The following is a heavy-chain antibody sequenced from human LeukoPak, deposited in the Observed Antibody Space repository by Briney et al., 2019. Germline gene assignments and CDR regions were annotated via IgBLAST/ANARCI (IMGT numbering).Heavy chain of an antibody. V-gene: IGHV3-30-3*01. J-gene: IGHJ4*02. CDR1: GFTFSSYA. CDR3: ARGTTYYFDY. CDR2: ISYDGSKQ. D-gene: IGHD1-7*01. Sequence: GGSLRLSCAASGFTFSSYAVHWVRQAPGKGLEWVAVISYDGSKQYYADSVKGRFTISRDNSKNTLYLQMNSLRAEDTAVFYCARGTTYYFDYWGQGTLVTVSS.